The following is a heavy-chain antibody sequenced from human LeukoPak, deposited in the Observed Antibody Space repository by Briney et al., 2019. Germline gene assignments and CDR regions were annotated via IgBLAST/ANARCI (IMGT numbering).Heavy chain of an antibody. CDR3: ARDEDYGDYGWFDP. V-gene: IGHV3-23*01. CDR1: GFTFSSYA. D-gene: IGHD4-17*01. Sequence: PGGSLRLSCAASGFTFSSYAMSWVRQAPGKGLEWVSGISGSGGSTYYADSVKGRFTISRDNSKNTLYLQMNSLRAEDTAVYYCARDEDYGDYGWFDPWGQGTLVTVSS. J-gene: IGHJ5*02. CDR2: ISGSGGST.